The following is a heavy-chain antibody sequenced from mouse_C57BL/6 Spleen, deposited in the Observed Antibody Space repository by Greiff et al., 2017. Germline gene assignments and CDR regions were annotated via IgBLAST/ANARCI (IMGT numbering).Heavy chain of an antibody. Sequence: EVMLVESGGGLVQPGGSLSLSCAASGFTFTDYYMSWVRQPPGKALEWLGFIRNKANGYTTEYSASVKGRFTISRDNSQSILYLQMNALRAEDSATYYCASFYYDYDGDAMDYWGQGTSVTVSS. CDR1: GFTFTDYY. J-gene: IGHJ4*01. D-gene: IGHD2-4*01. CDR3: ASFYYDYDGDAMDY. CDR2: IRNKANGYTT. V-gene: IGHV7-3*01.